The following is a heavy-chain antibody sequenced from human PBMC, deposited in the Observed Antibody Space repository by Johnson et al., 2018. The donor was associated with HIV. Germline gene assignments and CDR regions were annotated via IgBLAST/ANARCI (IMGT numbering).Heavy chain of an antibody. J-gene: IGHJ3*02. V-gene: IGHV3-30-3*01. D-gene: IGHD4-17*01. CDR2: ISYDGSNK. Sequence: QVQLVESGGGVVQPGMSLRLSCAASGFTFSGSAMHWVRQAPGKGLEWVAVISYDGSNKYYADSVKGRFTISRDNSKNTLYLQMNSLRAEDTAVYYCARALTTDAFDIWGQGTMVTVSS. CDR1: GFTFSGSA. CDR3: ARALTTDAFDI.